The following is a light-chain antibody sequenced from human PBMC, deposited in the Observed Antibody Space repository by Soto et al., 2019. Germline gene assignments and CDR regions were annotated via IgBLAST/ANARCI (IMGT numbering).Light chain of an antibody. V-gene: IGKV3-11*01. CDR3: QQRSNWPLFT. CDR2: DAS. Sequence: EIVLTQSPATLSLSPGERATLSCRASQSVSSYLAWYQQKPGQAPRLLIYDASNRATGIPARFSGSGSGTDFTLSISSLEPEDFAVYYCQQRSNWPLFTFGPANKVDIK. J-gene: IGKJ3*01. CDR1: QSVSSY.